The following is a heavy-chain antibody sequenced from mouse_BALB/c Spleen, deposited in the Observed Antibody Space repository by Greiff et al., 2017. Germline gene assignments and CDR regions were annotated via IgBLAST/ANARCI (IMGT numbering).Heavy chain of an antibody. J-gene: IGHJ2*01. D-gene: IGHD2-3*01. Sequence: QVQLKQSGAELVRPGASVTLSCKASGYTFTDYEMHWVKQTPVHGLEWIGAIDPETGGTAYNQKFKGKATLTADKSSSTAYMELRSLTSEDSAVYYCTRDDGYYWGQGTTLTVSS. CDR3: TRDDGYY. CDR2: IDPETGGT. V-gene: IGHV1-15*01. CDR1: GYTFTDYE.